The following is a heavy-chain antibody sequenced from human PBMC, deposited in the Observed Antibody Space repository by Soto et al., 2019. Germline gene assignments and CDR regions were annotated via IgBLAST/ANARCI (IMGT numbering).Heavy chain of an antibody. V-gene: IGHV3-30-3*01. CDR2: ISYDGSNK. D-gene: IGHD2-2*01. CDR3: ARGPSSLTRFDY. CDR1: GFTFSSYA. J-gene: IGHJ4*02. Sequence: GGSLRLSCAASGFTFSSYAMHLVRQAPGKGLDWVAVISYDGSNKYYADSVKGRFTISRDNSKNTLYLQMNSLRAEDTAVYYCARGPSSLTRFDYWGQGTLVTVSS.